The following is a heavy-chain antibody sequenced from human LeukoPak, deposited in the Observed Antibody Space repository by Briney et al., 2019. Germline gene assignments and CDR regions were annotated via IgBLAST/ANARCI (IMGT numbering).Heavy chain of an antibody. J-gene: IGHJ4*02. Sequence: GRSLRLSCAASGFTFSSYAMHWVRQAPGKGLEWVAVISYDGSNKYYADSVKGRFTISRDNSKNTLYLKMNSLRAEDTAVYYCAREGIAVALDYWGQGTLVTVSS. CDR2: ISYDGSNK. CDR1: GFTFSSYA. D-gene: IGHD6-19*01. CDR3: AREGIAVALDY. V-gene: IGHV3-30*04.